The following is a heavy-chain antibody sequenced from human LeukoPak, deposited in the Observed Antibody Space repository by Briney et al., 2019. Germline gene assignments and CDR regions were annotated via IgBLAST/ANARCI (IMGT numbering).Heavy chain of an antibody. CDR2: IYSGGST. CDR3: ARDRLGIAPEDY. J-gene: IGHJ4*02. Sequence: PGGSLRLSCAASGLTVSSNYMSWVRQAPGKGLEWVSVIYSGGSTYYADSVKGRFTISRDNSKNTLYLQMNSLRAEDTAVYYCARDRLGIAPEDYWGQGTLVTVSS. CDR1: GLTVSSNY. V-gene: IGHV3-66*01. D-gene: IGHD1-14*01.